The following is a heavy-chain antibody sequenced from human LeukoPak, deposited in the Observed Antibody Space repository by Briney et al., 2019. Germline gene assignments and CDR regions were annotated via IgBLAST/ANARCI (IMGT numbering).Heavy chain of an antibody. CDR3: ASFIVVVPAAIGYYYYGMDV. D-gene: IGHD2-2*02. J-gene: IGHJ6*04. CDR2: ISSSSSYI. CDR1: GFTFSSYS. Sequence: GGSLRLSCAASGFTFSSYSMNWVRQAPGKGLEWVSSISSSSSYIYYADSVKGRFTISRDNAKNSLYLQMNSLSAEDTAVYYCASFIVVVPAAIGYYYYGMDVWGKGTTVTVSS. V-gene: IGHV3-21*01.